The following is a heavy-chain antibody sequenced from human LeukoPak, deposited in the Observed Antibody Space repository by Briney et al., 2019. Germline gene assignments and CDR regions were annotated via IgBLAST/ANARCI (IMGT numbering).Heavy chain of an antibody. V-gene: IGHV1-69*13. CDR1: GGTFSSYA. Sequence: SVNVSCKASGGTFSSYAISWVRQAPGQGLEWMGGIIPIFDTADYAQKFQGRVTITADESTSTAYMELSSLRSEDTAVFYCARISLGAIWGYYYGMDVWGQGTTVTVSS. J-gene: IGHJ6*02. CDR3: ARISLGAIWGYYYGMDV. D-gene: IGHD1-26*01. CDR2: IIPIFDTA.